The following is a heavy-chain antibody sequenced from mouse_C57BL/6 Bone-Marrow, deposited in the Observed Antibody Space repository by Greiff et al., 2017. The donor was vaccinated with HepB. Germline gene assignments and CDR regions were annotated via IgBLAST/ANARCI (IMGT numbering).Heavy chain of an antibody. CDR3: ARENDSLYLDY. V-gene: IGHV1-55*01. CDR1: GYTFTSYW. CDR2: IYPGCGST. J-gene: IGHJ2*01. Sequence: QVQLQQPGAELVKPGASVMMSCKASGYTFTSYWITWVKQRPGQGLEWIGDIYPGCGSTNYNEKFKSKATLTVDTSSSTAYMQLSSLTSEDSAVYYCARENDSLYLDYWGQGTTVTVSS. D-gene: IGHD2-4*01.